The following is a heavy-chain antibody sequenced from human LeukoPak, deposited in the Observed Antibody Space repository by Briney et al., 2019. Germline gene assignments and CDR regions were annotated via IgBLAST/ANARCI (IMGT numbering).Heavy chain of an antibody. V-gene: IGHV4-59*01. D-gene: IGHD1-26*01. CDR2: IYYSGST. CDR1: GDSISSGF. J-gene: IGHJ4*02. Sequence: PSETLSLTCTASGDSISSGFWSWIRQPPGKGLEWIGYIYYSGSTSYNPSLKSRVTISVDTSKNHFSLKLSSVTAADTAVYYCARILVVATDYFDYWGQGALVTVSS. CDR3: ARILVVATDYFDY.